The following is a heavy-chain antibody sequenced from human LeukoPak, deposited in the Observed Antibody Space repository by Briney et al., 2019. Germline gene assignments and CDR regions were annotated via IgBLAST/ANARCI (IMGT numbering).Heavy chain of an antibody. V-gene: IGHV4-4*07. CDR3: ARDSTYSGSYSAIDL. J-gene: IGHJ5*02. D-gene: IGHD1-26*01. CDR1: GGSISSDY. CDR2: VYAGGST. Sequence: SETLSLTCTVSGGSISSDYWSWIRQPAGKGLEWIGRVYAGGSTSYNPSLKSRVTMSVDTSKSQFSLKLSSVTAADTAVYYCARDSTYSGSYSAIDLWGQGTLVTVSS.